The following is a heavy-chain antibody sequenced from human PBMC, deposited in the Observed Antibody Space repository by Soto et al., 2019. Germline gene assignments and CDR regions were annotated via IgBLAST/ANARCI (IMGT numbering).Heavy chain of an antibody. Sequence: GASVKVSCKASGGTFSSYAISWVRQAPGQGLEWMGGIIPIFGTANYAQKFQGRVTITADESTSTAYMELSSLRSEDTAVYYCARVVGRDGYKEDFDYWGQGTLVTVSS. J-gene: IGHJ4*02. V-gene: IGHV1-69*13. CDR2: IIPIFGTA. CDR1: GGTFSSYA. D-gene: IGHD5-12*01. CDR3: ARVVGRDGYKEDFDY.